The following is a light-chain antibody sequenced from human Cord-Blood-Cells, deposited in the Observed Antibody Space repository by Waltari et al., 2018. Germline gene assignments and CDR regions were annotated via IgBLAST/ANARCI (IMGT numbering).Light chain of an antibody. CDR2: DVS. V-gene: IGLV2-11*01. J-gene: IGLJ1*01. Sequence: QSALTQPRSVSGSPGQPVTISSTGTSSDVVGYNYFSWYQQHPGKAPKLMIYDVSKRPSGVPDRFSGSKSGNTASLTISGLQAEDEADYYCCSYAGSYTYVFGTGTKVTVL. CDR1: SSDVVGYNY. CDR3: CSYAGSYTYV.